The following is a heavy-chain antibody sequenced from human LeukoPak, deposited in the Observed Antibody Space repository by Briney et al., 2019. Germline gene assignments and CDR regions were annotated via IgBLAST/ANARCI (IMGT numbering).Heavy chain of an antibody. CDR3: AKISRLNYDFRSAFDY. D-gene: IGHD3-3*01. CDR1: GFTFRNYG. Sequence: GGSLRLSCVASGFTFRNYGITWVRQAPGKGLEWVSGISGGSGNTFYADSVKGRFTISRDNSKNTVYLQMNSLRAEDTAIYFCAKISRLNYDFRSAFDYWGQGTLVAVSS. J-gene: IGHJ4*02. CDR2: ISGGSGNT. V-gene: IGHV3-23*01.